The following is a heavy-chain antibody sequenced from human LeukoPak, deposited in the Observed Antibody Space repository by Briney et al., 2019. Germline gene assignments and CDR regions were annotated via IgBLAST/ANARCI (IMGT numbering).Heavy chain of an antibody. D-gene: IGHD3-22*01. CDR2: IKQDGSKK. CDR3: ATPLDYYDSSGYHQGGD. CDR1: GFTFSSYW. Sequence: GSLKLSCAASGFTFSSYWMTWLRQAPGRGLEWVANIKQDGSKKNYVDSVRGRFTISRDNAKNSLYLQMNSLRAEDTAVYYCATPLDYYDSSGYHQGGDWGQGTLVTVSS. V-gene: IGHV3-7*03. J-gene: IGHJ4*02.